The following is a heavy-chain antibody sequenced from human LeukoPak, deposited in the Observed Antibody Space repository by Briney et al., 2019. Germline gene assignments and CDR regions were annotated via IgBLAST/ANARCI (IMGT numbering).Heavy chain of an antibody. CDR1: GGSISSYY. CDR2: IYTSGST. J-gene: IGHJ4*02. Sequence: SETLSLTCTVSGGSISSYYWSWIRQPAGKGLEWIGRIYTSGSTNYNPSLKSRVTISVDTSKNQFSLRLSSVTAADTAVYYCAGSSVIGLDYWGQGTLVTVSS. D-gene: IGHD4-11*01. V-gene: IGHV4-4*07. CDR3: AGSSVIGLDY.